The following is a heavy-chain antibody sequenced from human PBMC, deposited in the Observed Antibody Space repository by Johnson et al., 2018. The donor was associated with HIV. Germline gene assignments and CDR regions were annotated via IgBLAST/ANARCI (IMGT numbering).Heavy chain of an antibody. D-gene: IGHD2-15*01. CDR1: GFTFSSYG. V-gene: IGHV3-33*06. CDR2: IWYDGSNK. J-gene: IGHJ3*02. Sequence: QVQLVESGGGVVQPGRSLRLSCEASGFTFSSYGMHWVRQAPGKGLEWVAVIWYDGSNKYYADSVKGRFTISRDNSKNTLYLQMNSLRAEDTAVYYCAKDREPIVVVVAAIDAFDIWGQGTMVTVSS. CDR3: AKDREPIVVVVAAIDAFDI.